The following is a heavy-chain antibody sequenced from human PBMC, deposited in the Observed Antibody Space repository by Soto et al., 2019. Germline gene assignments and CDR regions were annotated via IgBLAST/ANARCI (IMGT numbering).Heavy chain of an antibody. CDR1: GFTVSSNY. Sequence: GGSLRLSCAASGFTVSSNYMSWVRQAPGKGLEWVSVIYSGGSTYYADSVKGRFTISRDNSKNTLYLQMNSLRAEETAVYYCARVGIAAAGPTPLSPPVDGMDVWGQGTTVTVSS. V-gene: IGHV3-53*01. D-gene: IGHD6-13*01. J-gene: IGHJ6*02. CDR3: ARVGIAAAGPTPLSPPVDGMDV. CDR2: IYSGGST.